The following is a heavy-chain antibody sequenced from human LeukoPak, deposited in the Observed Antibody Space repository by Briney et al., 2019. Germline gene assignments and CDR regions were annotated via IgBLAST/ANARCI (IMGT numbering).Heavy chain of an antibody. J-gene: IGHJ4*02. CDR3: AKTGSWGSSNYYFDY. CDR1: GFTFSSYW. V-gene: IGHV3-7*01. D-gene: IGHD2-15*01. Sequence: GALRLSCAASGFTFSSYWMSWVGQAPGKGLEWVANIKQDDSEKYYADSVKGRFTISRDNSKNTLYLQMNSLRAEDTALYYCAKTGSWGSSNYYFDYWGQGTLVTVSS. CDR2: IKQDDSEK.